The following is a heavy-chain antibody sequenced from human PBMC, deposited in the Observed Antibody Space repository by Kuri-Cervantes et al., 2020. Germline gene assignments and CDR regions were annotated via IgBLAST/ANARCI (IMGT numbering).Heavy chain of an antibody. V-gene: IGHV3-23*01. CDR2: ISAGGGRT. Sequence: GESLKISCAASGFTFSNYAINWVRQAPGKGLEWVSAISAGGGRTYYADSVKGRFTISRDNSKNTLYLQMNSLRAEDTAVYYCRLRYFDWLGGMDVWGQGTTVTVSS. J-gene: IGHJ6*02. D-gene: IGHD3-9*01. CDR3: RLRYFDWLGGMDV. CDR1: GFTFSNYA.